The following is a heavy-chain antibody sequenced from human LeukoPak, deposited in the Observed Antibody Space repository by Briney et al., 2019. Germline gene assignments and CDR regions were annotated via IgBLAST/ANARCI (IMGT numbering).Heavy chain of an antibody. V-gene: IGHV4-59*01. CDR2: IYYSGST. J-gene: IGHJ4*02. Sequence: IPSETLSLTCTVSGGSISSYYWSWIRQPPGKGLEWIGYIYYSGSTNYNPSLKSRVTISVDTSKNQFSLKLSSVTAADTAVYYCARGYYDSSGQTYYFDYWGQGTLVTVSS. D-gene: IGHD3-22*01. CDR1: GGSISSYY. CDR3: ARGYYDSSGQTYYFDY.